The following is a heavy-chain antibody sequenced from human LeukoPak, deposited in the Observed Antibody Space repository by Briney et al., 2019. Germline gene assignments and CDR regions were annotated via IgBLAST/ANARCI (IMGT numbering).Heavy chain of an antibody. Sequence: GGSLRLSCTASGFTFGDYAMSWFRQAPGKGLEWVGFIRSKAYGGTTEYAASVKGRFTISRDDSKSIAYLQMNSLKTEDTAVYYCTVSVGYSYTYYFDYWGQGTLVTVTS. CDR1: GFTFGDYA. CDR3: TVSVGYSYTYYFDY. CDR2: IRSKAYGGTT. V-gene: IGHV3-49*03. J-gene: IGHJ4*02. D-gene: IGHD5-18*01.